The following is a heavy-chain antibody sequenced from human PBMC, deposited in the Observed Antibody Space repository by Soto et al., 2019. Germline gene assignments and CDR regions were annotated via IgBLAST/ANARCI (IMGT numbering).Heavy chain of an antibody. CDR2: INHSGST. Sequence: QVQLQQWGAGLLKPSETLSLTCAVYGGSFSGYYWSWIRQPPGKGLEWIGEINHSGSTNCNPSLKSRVTISVDTSTNQFSLKLSSVTAADTAVYYCARDDDSSSWYWYFDLWGRGTLVTVSS. D-gene: IGHD6-13*01. J-gene: IGHJ2*01. CDR3: ARDDDSSSWYWYFDL. V-gene: IGHV4-34*01. CDR1: GGSFSGYY.